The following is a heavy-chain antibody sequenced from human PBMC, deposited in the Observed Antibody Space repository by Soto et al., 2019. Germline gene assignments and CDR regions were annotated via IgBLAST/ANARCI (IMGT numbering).Heavy chain of an antibody. CDR1: GFTFSSYW. J-gene: IGHJ4*02. CDR2: IKQDGSEK. D-gene: IGHD3-10*01. Sequence: EVQLVESGGGLVQPGGSLRLSCAASGFTFSSYWMSWVRQAPGKGLEWVANIKQDGSEKYYVDSVKGRFTISRDNAKNSLYLQKNSLRAEDTAVYYCARAENYYGSGSYEDWGQGTLVTVSS. V-gene: IGHV3-7*01. CDR3: ARAENYYGSGSYED.